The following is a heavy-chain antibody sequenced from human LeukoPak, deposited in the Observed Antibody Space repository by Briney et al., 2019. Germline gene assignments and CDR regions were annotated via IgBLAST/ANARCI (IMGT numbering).Heavy chain of an antibody. CDR2: ISGSGGST. Sequence: GGSLRLSCAASGFTFSSYAMSWVRQAPGKGLEWVSAISGSGGSTCYADSVKGRFTISRDNSKNTLYLQMNSLRAEDTAVYYCAKYYYDSSGYPRFDPWGQGTLVTVSS. CDR3: AKYYYDSSGYPRFDP. D-gene: IGHD3-22*01. CDR1: GFTFSSYA. J-gene: IGHJ5*02. V-gene: IGHV3-23*01.